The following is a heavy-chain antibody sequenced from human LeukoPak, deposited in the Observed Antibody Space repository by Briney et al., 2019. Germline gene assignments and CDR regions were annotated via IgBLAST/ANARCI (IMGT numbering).Heavy chain of an antibody. CDR1: VDSVSSNSAT. CDR2: AYYRAKWYS. J-gene: IGHJ4*02. CDR3: ARAPKGSYFDY. Sequence: SHTLSLTCAISVDSVSSNSATLNWIRQSPSRGLEWLGSAYYRAKWYSDYALSVKSRITINPDTPKNQFSLQLHSVPPEDTAVYYCARAPKGSYFDYCGQGTLVSVTS. V-gene: IGHV6-1*01.